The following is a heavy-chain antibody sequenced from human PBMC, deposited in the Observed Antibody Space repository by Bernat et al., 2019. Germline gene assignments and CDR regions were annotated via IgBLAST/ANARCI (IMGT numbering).Heavy chain of an antibody. V-gene: IGHV3-21*01. Sequence: EVQLVESGGGLVKPGGSLRLSCAASGFTLSTYSMTWLRQAPGKGLEWVSSISSGSTYIYYADSVKGRFTISRDNAKNSLYLQMNSLRAEDTAVYYCARENYCSGGSCYYDAFDIWGQGTMVTVSS. CDR1: GFTLSTYS. CDR3: ARENYCSGGSCYYDAFDI. D-gene: IGHD2-15*01. J-gene: IGHJ3*02. CDR2: ISSGSTYI.